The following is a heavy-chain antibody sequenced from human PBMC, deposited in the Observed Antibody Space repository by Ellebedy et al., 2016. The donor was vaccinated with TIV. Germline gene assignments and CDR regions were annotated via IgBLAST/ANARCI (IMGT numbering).Heavy chain of an antibody. J-gene: IGHJ4*02. Sequence: GESLKISXAASGFSISNYNMNWVRQAPGKGLEWVSSISSSSSHIYYADSVKGRFTISRDNTKNSLYLQMNSLRAKDTAVYYCARSLGVFDYWGQGTLVTVSS. D-gene: IGHD1-26*01. CDR2: ISSSSSHI. V-gene: IGHV3-21*01. CDR3: ARSLGVFDY. CDR1: GFSISNYN.